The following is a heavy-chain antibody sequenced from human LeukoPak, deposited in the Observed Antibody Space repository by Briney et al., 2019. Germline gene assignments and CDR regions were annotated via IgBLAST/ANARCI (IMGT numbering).Heavy chain of an antibody. CDR2: IKQDGSER. CDR3: VKVAKYYYGSETYYFFEH. D-gene: IGHD3-10*01. CDR1: GFTFSSYW. Sequence: PAGGSLRLSCAASGFTFSSYWMSWVRQAPGKGLEWVANIKQDGSERNYVDSVKGRFTISRDNAKNSLYLQMNSLRVEDTAIYYCVKVAKYYYGSETYYFFEHWGQGTPVTASS. J-gene: IGHJ4*02. V-gene: IGHV3-7*01.